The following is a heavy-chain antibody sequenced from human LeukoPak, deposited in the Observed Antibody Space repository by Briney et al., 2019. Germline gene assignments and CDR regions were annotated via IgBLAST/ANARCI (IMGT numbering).Heavy chain of an antibody. V-gene: IGHV2-5*02. CDR2: IYWDDDK. D-gene: IGHD3-10*01. J-gene: IGHJ4*02. Sequence: SGPTLVKPTQTLTLTCTLSGFSISTSAVGVRWIRQPPGRALEGLALIYWDDDKRYNPSLRSRLTITKDASQNQVVLTMTNMDPVDTATYYCAHSRPGTSYYWGQGILVTVSS. CDR3: AHSRPGTSYY. CDR1: GFSISTSAVG.